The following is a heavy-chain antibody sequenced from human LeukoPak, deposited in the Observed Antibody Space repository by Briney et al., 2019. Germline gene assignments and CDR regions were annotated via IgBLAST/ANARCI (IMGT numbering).Heavy chain of an antibody. V-gene: IGHV3-30*03. Sequence: GGSLRLSCAASGFTFSSYSMNWVRQAPGKGLEWVSVISYDGSNKYYADSVKGRFSISRDNSKNTLYLQMNSLRAEDTAVYYCARGVVGATGKPTDYWGQGTLVTVSS. CDR1: GFTFSSYS. D-gene: IGHD1-26*01. J-gene: IGHJ4*02. CDR2: ISYDGSNK. CDR3: ARGVVGATGKPTDY.